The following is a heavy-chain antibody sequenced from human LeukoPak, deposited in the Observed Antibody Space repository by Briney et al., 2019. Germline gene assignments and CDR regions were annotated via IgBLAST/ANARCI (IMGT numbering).Heavy chain of an antibody. CDR2: IHYSGST. Sequence: SETLSLTCTVSGGSISSYFWSWIRQPPGKGLEWIGYIHYSGSTNYNPSLKSRVTISVDTSKNQFSLKLSSVTAADTAVYYCARRRRIVGATPGAFDIWGQGTMVTVSS. CDR3: ARRRRIVGATPGAFDI. D-gene: IGHD1-26*01. CDR1: GGSISSYF. J-gene: IGHJ3*02. V-gene: IGHV4-59*12.